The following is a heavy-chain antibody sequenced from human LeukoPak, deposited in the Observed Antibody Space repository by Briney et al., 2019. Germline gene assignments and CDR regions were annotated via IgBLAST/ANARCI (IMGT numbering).Heavy chain of an antibody. J-gene: IGHJ4*02. CDR2: INWKSGSV. D-gene: IGHD3/OR15-3a*01. CDR1: GLSIEDYA. Sequence: GRSLRLSCVMSGLSIEDYAMHWVRQAPGKGLEWVAGINWKSGSVGYVDSVKGRFTISRDNAKNTLFLQMNSLRPEDTALYYCASDPYLANFWTGYPHYWGQGTLVTVSS. CDR3: ASDPYLANFWTGYPHY. V-gene: IGHV3-9*01.